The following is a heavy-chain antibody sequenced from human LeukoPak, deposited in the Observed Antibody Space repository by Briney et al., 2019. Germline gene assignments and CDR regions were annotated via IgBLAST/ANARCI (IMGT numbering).Heavy chain of an antibody. Sequence: GGSLRLSCAASGFTFSSYWMHWVRQAPGKGLVWVSRIKSDGSSTSYADSVKGRFTISRDNAKNTLYLQMNSLRAEDTAVYYCARGNYYGMDVWGQGTTVTVSS. J-gene: IGHJ6*02. CDR1: GFTFSSYW. CDR3: ARGNYYGMDV. V-gene: IGHV3-74*01. CDR2: IKSDGSST.